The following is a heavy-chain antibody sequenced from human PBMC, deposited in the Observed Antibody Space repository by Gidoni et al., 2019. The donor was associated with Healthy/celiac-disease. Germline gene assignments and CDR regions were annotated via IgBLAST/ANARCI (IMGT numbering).Heavy chain of an antibody. CDR3: ARDRMTTYYFDY. J-gene: IGHJ4*02. CDR1: GFTFSSYE. Sequence: EVQLVESGGGLVQPGGSLRLSCAASGFTFSSYEMNWVRQAPGKGLEWVSYISSSGSTIYYADSVKGRFTISRDNAKNSLYLQMNSLRAEDTAVYYCARDRMTTYYFDYWGQGTLVTVSS. D-gene: IGHD3-16*01. V-gene: IGHV3-48*03. CDR2: ISSSGSTI.